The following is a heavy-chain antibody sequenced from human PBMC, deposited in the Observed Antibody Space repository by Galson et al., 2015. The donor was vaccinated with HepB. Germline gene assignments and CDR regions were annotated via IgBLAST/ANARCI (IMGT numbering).Heavy chain of an antibody. Sequence: SVKVSCKASGYTFTSYAMHWVRQAPGQRLEWMGWINAGNGNTKYSQKFQGRVTITRDTSASTAYMELSSLRSEDTAVYYCARGDQRGYSSRTLDYWGQGTLVTVSS. CDR2: INAGNGNT. D-gene: IGHD6-13*01. V-gene: IGHV1-3*01. CDR3: ARGDQRGYSSRTLDY. J-gene: IGHJ4*02. CDR1: GYTFTSYA.